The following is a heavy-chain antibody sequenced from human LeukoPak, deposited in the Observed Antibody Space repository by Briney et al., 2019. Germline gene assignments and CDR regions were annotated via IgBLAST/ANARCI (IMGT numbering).Heavy chain of an antibody. J-gene: IGHJ4*02. Sequence: PSETLSLTCAVYGGSFSGYYWSWIRQPLGKGLEWIGDINHSGSTNYNPSLKSRVTISVDTSKNQFSLKLSAVTAADTAVYYCARGALAEAVDYWGQGTLVTVSS. V-gene: IGHV4-34*01. CDR1: GGSFSGYY. CDR3: ARGALAEAVDY. CDR2: INHSGST. D-gene: IGHD6-19*01.